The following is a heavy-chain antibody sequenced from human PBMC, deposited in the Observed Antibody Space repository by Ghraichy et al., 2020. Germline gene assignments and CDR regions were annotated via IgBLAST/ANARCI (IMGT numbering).Heavy chain of an antibody. Sequence: SETLSLTCAVSGVSISAGGYSWSWIRQPPGKGLELIGYIYHSGNTYYNPSLKSRVTISIDGSKNQFSLNLSSVTAADTAIYYCSSEPKGGARFEYWGQGTLVTVSS. J-gene: IGHJ4*02. D-gene: IGHD1-26*01. CDR3: SSEPKGGARFEY. CDR2: IYHSGNT. CDR1: GVSISAGGYS. V-gene: IGHV4-30-2*01.